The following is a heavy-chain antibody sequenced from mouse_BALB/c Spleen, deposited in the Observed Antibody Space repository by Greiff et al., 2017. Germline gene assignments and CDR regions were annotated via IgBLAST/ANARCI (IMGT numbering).Heavy chain of an antibody. V-gene: IGHV3-2*02. J-gene: IGHJ2*01. CDR2: ISYSGCT. D-gene: IGHD1-1*01. CDR1: GYSITSDYA. Sequence: EVKLVESGPGLVKPSQSLSLTCTVTGYSITSDYAWNWIRQFPGNKLEWMGYISYSGCTSYNPSLKSRISITRDTSKNQFFLQLNSVTTEDTATYYCARDGSSYDYFDYWGQGTTLTVSS. CDR3: ARDGSSYDYFDY.